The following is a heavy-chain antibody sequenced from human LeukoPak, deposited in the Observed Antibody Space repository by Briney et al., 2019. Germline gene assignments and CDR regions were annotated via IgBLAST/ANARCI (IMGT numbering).Heavy chain of an antibody. Sequence: GGSLRLSCVASGFTFSSYSMNWVRQAPGKGLEWVSYISSSNTIYYADSVKGRFTISRDNSKNTLNLQVNSLRPEDTAVYYCAREQLYSGYYGMDVWGQGTTVTVSS. V-gene: IGHV3-48*01. J-gene: IGHJ6*02. CDR2: ISSSNTI. CDR3: AREQLYSGYYGMDV. D-gene: IGHD3-3*01. CDR1: GFTFSSYS.